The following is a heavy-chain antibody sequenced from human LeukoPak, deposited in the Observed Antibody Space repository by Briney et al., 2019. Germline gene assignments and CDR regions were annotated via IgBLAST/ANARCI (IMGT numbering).Heavy chain of an antibody. J-gene: IGHJ6*02. Sequence: ASVKVSCKVSGYTLTELSMHWVRQAPGQGLEWMGIINPSGGSTSYAQKFQGRVTMTRDTSTSTVYMELSSLRSEDTAVYYCARVTTRMLDYYYGMDVWGQGTTVTVSS. CDR2: INPSGGST. D-gene: IGHD2-8*01. V-gene: IGHV1-46*01. CDR3: ARVTTRMLDYYYGMDV. CDR1: GYTLTELS.